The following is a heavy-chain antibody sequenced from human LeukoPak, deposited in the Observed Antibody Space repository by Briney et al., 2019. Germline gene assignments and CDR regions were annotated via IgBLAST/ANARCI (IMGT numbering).Heavy chain of an antibody. D-gene: IGHD3-16*01. CDR2: IVPILGIP. J-gene: IGHJ3*02. V-gene: IGHV1-69*04. Sequence: ASVKVSCKPSGGTFSNSGSSWVRQAPGQGLEWVGRIVPILGIPNYAQKFQGRVTITADKSTNTAYMELSSLRSDDTAMYYCARDFTDDAFDIWGQGTMVTVS. CDR3: ARDFTDDAFDI. CDR1: GGTFSNSG.